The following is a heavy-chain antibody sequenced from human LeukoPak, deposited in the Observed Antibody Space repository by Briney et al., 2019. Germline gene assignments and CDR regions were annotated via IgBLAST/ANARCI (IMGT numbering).Heavy chain of an antibody. CDR3: ARGTERDGSGWYIPEK. Sequence: ASVKVSCKASGHTFTSYDINWVRQATGQGLEWMGWMNPNSGNTAYAQKFQGRVTMTRDMSTSTVYMELSSLRSEDTAVYYCARGTERDGSGWYIPEKWGQGTLVTVSS. D-gene: IGHD6-19*01. V-gene: IGHV1-8*02. CDR1: GHTFTSYD. J-gene: IGHJ4*02. CDR2: MNPNSGNT.